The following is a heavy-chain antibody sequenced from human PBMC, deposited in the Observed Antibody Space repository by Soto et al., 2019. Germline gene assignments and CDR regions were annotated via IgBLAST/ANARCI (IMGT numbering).Heavy chain of an antibody. V-gene: IGHV1-69*13. J-gene: IGHJ4*02. D-gene: IGHD3-10*01. CDR1: GGTFGSYA. CDR2: IIPIFGTA. CDR3: ARENMVRGVIIGYEDY. Sequence: SVKVSCKASGGTFGSYAISWVRQAPGQGLEWMGGIIPIFGTANYAQKFQGRVTITADESTSTAYMELSSLRSDDTAVYYCARENMVRGVIIGYEDYWGQGTLVTVSS.